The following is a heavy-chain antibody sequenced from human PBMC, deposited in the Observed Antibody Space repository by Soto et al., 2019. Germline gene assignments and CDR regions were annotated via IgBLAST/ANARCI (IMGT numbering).Heavy chain of an antibody. V-gene: IGHV3-30-3*01. Sequence: GGSLRLSCAASGLTFSSYAMHWVRQAPGKGLEWVAVISYDGSNKYYADSVKGRFTISRDNSKNTLYLQMNSLRAEDTAVYYCARESPITMVRGVIITSYYYGMDVWGQGTTVTVSS. CDR3: ARESPITMVRGVIITSYYYGMDV. CDR2: ISYDGSNK. J-gene: IGHJ6*02. CDR1: GLTFSSYA. D-gene: IGHD3-10*01.